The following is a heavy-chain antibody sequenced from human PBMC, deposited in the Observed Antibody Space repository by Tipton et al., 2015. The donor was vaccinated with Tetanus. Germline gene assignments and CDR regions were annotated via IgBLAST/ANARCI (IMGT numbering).Heavy chain of an antibody. CDR3: ATRPNTMIVVVMHFDY. D-gene: IGHD3-22*01. J-gene: IGHJ4*02. V-gene: IGHV3-23*01. CDR2: ISGSGGST. CDR1: GFTFSSYA. Sequence: SLRLSCAASGFTFSSYAMSWVRQAPGKGLEWVSAISGSGGSTYYADSVKGRFTISRDNSKNTLYLQMNSLRAEDTAVYYCATRPNTMIVVVMHFDYWGQGTLVTVSS.